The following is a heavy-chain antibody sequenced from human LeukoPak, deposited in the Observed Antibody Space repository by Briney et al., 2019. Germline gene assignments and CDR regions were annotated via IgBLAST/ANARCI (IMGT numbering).Heavy chain of an antibody. CDR1: GFTVSSNY. J-gene: IGHJ4*02. CDR3: ARDPGNLIRYDY. Sequence: GGSLRLSCAASGFTVSSNYMSWVCQAPGKGLEWVSVIYSGGRTYYADSVKGRFTISRGSSKNTVYLQMNSLRAEDTAVYYCARDPGNLIRYDYWGQGTLVTVSS. CDR2: IYSGGRT. V-gene: IGHV3-66*01. D-gene: IGHD1-1*01.